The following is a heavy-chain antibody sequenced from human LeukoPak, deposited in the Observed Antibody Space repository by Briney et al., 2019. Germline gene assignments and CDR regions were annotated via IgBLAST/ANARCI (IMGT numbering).Heavy chain of an antibody. CDR1: GGSISSSTYY. J-gene: IGHJ5*02. CDR3: ARSRKYGEVTTYSWFDP. Sequence: SETLSLTCTVSGGSISSSTYYWGWIRQPPGKGLEWIASIYYTGSTNYNPSLKSRVTISVDTSKNQFSLKLSSVTAADTAVYYCARSRKYGEVTTYSWFDPWGQGTLVIVSS. D-gene: IGHD4-17*01. CDR2: IYYTGST. V-gene: IGHV4-39*01.